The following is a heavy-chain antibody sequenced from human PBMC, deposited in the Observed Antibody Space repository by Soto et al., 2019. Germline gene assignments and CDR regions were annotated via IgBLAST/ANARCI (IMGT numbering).Heavy chain of an antibody. CDR2: IWYDGSNK. CDR3: ARDSYYDFWSGYGQYYYYYMDV. J-gene: IGHJ6*03. Sequence: QVQLVESGGGVVQPGRSLRLSCAASGFTFSSYGMHWVRQAPGKGLEWVAVIWYDGSNKYYADSVKGRFTISRDNSKNTLYLQMNSLRAEDTAVYYCARDSYYDFWSGYGQYYYYYMDVWGKGTTVTVSS. V-gene: IGHV3-33*01. D-gene: IGHD3-3*01. CDR1: GFTFSSYG.